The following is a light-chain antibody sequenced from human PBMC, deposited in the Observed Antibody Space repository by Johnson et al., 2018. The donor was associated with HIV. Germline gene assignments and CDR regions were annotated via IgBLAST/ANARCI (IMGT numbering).Light chain of an antibody. V-gene: IGLV1-51*02. Sequence: QSVLTQPPSVSAAPGQKVTISCSGSNSNIGNNYISWYQHLPGTAPKLLIYENNKRPSGIPDRFSGSKSDTSATLGITGLQTGDEADYYCGTWNSSLSANDYVFGTWTKVTVL. J-gene: IGLJ1*01. CDR1: NSNIGNNY. CDR2: ENN. CDR3: GTWNSSLSANDYV.